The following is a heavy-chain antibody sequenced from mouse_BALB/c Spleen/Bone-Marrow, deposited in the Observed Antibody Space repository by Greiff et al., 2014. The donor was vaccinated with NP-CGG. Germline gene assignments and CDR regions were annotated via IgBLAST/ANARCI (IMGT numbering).Heavy chain of an antibody. CDR3: ALLGYYEYFNV. V-gene: IGHV4-1*02. Sequence: VQLKESGGGLVQPGGSLKLSCAASGFDFSRYWMSWVRQAPGKGLEWIGEINPDSSTINYTPSLKDKFIISRDNAKNTLYLQMSKVRSEDTALYYCALLGYYEYFNVWGAGTTVTVSS. CDR1: GFDFSRYW. J-gene: IGHJ1*01. D-gene: IGHD2-3*01. CDR2: INPDSSTI.